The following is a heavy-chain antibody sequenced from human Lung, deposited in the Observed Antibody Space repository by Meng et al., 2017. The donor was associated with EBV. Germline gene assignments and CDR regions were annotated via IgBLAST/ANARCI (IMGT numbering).Heavy chain of an antibody. Sequence: LQESGPGLLTPSQTLSLTCTVSGGSISSKNYYWSWIRQHPGKGLEWIGYIYYSGSTYYNPSLKSRVTISVDTSKNQFSLNLTFVTAADTAVYYCATTTVRGVNWIDPWGQGTLVTVSS. V-gene: IGHV4-31*03. D-gene: IGHD3-10*01. J-gene: IGHJ5*02. CDR3: ATTTVRGVNWIDP. CDR1: GGSISSKNYY. CDR2: IYYSGST.